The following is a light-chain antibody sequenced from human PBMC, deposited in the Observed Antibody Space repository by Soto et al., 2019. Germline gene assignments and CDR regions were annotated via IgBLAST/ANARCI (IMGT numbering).Light chain of an antibody. Sequence: QSALTQPPSVSGSPGQSVTISCTGTSSDIGSYNRVSWYHQPPGTAPKLMIYEVSDRPSGVPDRFSGSKSGNTASLTTSGLQAEDEADYYCTSYTTSSTVVFGGGTQLTVL. CDR3: TSYTTSSTVV. CDR2: EVS. V-gene: IGLV2-18*03. CDR1: SSDIGSYNR. J-gene: IGLJ3*02.